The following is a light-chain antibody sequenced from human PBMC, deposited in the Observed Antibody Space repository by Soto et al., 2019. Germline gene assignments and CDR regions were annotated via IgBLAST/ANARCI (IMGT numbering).Light chain of an antibody. Sequence: IGMTHSPGALSLSPEERATLSCRASQSVSSRLAWYQQKPGQAPRLLISGASSRATGIPDRFSGSGSGTDFTLTISRLEPEDFALYYCQHYVEMSPITFGQGTRLEVK. CDR3: QHYVEMSPIT. CDR2: GAS. V-gene: IGKV3-20*01. J-gene: IGKJ5*01. CDR1: QSVSSR.